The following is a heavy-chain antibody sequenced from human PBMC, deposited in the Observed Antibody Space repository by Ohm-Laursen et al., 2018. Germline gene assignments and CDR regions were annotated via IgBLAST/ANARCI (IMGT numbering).Heavy chain of an antibody. CDR1: GFTFDNYA. J-gene: IGHJ4*02. D-gene: IGHD3-16*01. CDR2: ISWNNGYI. V-gene: IGHV3-9*01. Sequence: SLRLSCAASGFTFDNYAMHWVRQAPGKGLEWVSGISWNNGYIGYADSVKGRFTISRDNAKNSLYLQMNSLRAEDTALYYCAKVEGYAGAHWGQGTLVTVSS. CDR3: AKVEGYAGAH.